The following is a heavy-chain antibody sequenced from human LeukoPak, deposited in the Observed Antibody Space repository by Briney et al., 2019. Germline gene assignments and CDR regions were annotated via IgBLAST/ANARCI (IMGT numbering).Heavy chain of an antibody. Sequence: SQTLSLTCTVSDVSITNNDWSWIRQPPGKGLEWIGYISYSGSTNYNPSLKRRVTILLDTSNNQFSLQLRSVTAADTAVYYCASVAGSGNYYRYFDYWGQGTLVTVSS. CDR1: DVSITNND. CDR2: ISYSGST. V-gene: IGHV4-59*01. CDR3: ASVAGSGNYYRYFDY. D-gene: IGHD3-10*01. J-gene: IGHJ4*02.